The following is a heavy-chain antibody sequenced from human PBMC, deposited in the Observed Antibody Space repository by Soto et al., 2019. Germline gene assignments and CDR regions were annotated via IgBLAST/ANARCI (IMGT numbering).Heavy chain of an antibody. Sequence: GESLKISCKGSGYIFTNYWISWVRQMPGKGLEWMGRIDPSDSYTNYSPSFRGHVTISADKSISTAYLQWSSLKASDTAIYYCARLGHADGFDIWGQGTMVTVSS. J-gene: IGHJ3*02. CDR3: ARLGHADGFDI. V-gene: IGHV5-10-1*01. CDR2: IDPSDSYT. CDR1: GYIFTNYW.